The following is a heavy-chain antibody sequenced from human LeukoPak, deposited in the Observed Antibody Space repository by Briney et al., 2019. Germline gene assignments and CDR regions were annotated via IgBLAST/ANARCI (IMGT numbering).Heavy chain of an antibody. CDR3: AREAIAAAGTGLKDTGDFDY. J-gene: IGHJ4*02. Sequence: GGSLRLSCAASGFTFSSYSMNWVRQAPGKGLEWVSSISSSSSYIYYADSVKGRFTISRDNAKNSLYLQMNSLRAEDTAVYYCAREAIAAAGTGLKDTGDFDYWGQGTLVTVSS. D-gene: IGHD6-13*01. CDR2: ISSSSSYI. CDR1: GFTFSSYS. V-gene: IGHV3-21*01.